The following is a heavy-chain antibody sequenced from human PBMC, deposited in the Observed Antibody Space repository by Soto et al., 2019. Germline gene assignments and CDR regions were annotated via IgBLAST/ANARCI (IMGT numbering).Heavy chain of an antibody. Sequence: GGSLRLSCAASGFTFSSYAMSWVRQAPGKGLEWVSAISGSGGSTYYADSVKGRFTISRDNSKNTLYLQMNSLRAEDTAVYYCAKAQGELRYSDWINAYFDYWGQGTLVTVSS. CDR3: AKAQGELRYSDWINAYFDY. CDR2: ISGSGGST. CDR1: GFTFSSYA. D-gene: IGHD3-9*01. J-gene: IGHJ4*02. V-gene: IGHV3-23*01.